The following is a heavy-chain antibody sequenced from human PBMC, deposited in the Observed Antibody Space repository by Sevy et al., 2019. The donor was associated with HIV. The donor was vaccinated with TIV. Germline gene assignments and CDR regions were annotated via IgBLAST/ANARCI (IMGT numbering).Heavy chain of an antibody. D-gene: IGHD3-22*01. CDR3: ATTKDYYDSSGSPFDS. V-gene: IGHV1-24*01. Sequence: ASVKVSCKVSGYTLSQISMHWVRQAPGKGLEWMGSFDPEDGETIYAQKVQARVTMTADTSTDTAYMELSSLSSDDTAVYYCATTKDYYDSSGSPFDSWGQGTLVTVSS. CDR2: FDPEDGET. CDR1: GYTLSQIS. J-gene: IGHJ4*02.